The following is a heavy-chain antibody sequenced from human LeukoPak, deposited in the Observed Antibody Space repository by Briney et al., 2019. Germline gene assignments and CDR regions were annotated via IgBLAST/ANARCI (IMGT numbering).Heavy chain of an antibody. CDR2: ISRSGRTI. D-gene: IGHD5-12*01. CDR3: ARVYSGSWYFDL. CDR1: GFTFSGYE. J-gene: IGHJ2*01. Sequence: GGSLRLSCAASGFTFSGYEMNWVRQAPGKGLEWVSYISRSGRTIYDADSVKGRFIISRDNAKNSLYLQTNSLRAEDTAVYYCARVYSGSWYFDLWGRGTLVTVSS. V-gene: IGHV3-48*03.